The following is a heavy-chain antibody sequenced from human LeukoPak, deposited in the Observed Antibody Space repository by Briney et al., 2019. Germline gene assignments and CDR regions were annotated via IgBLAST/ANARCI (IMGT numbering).Heavy chain of an antibody. CDR3: ARGYTYFAY. V-gene: IGHV3-30*02. D-gene: IGHD3-16*02. CDR1: GFTLRNYG. Sequence: GGSLRLSCAASGFTLRNYGMHWVRQAPGKGLEWVTFIRYDGADEYYADSVKGRFTISRDDSKNTVFLQMSTLRVEDTAVYYCARGYTYFAYWGQGTLVTVSS. CDR2: IRYDGADE. J-gene: IGHJ4*02.